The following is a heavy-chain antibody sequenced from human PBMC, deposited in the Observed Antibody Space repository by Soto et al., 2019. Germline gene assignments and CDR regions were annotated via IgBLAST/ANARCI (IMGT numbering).Heavy chain of an antibody. CDR3: WASYCSSSSCYVFLDC. CDR2: TYYRSKWYN. D-gene: IGHD2-2*01. Sequence: PSQTLSLTCAISGDSVSSNSPAWNWIRQSPSRGLEWLGRTYYRSKWYNDYAVSVKSRITINPDTSKNQFSLKLSSVTAADTAVDLAWASYCSSSSCYVFLDCGGQGTAVTVAS. CDR1: GDSVSSNSPA. V-gene: IGHV6-1*01. J-gene: IGHJ4*02.